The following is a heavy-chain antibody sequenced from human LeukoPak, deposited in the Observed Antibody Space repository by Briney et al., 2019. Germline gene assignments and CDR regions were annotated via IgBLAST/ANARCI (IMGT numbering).Heavy chain of an antibody. Sequence: ASVKVSCKSSGYTFTDYYMHWVRQAPGQGLEWMGWINPDSGGTNYAQNFQGRVTMTRDTSISTAYMELSRLRSDDTAVYYCARPFIETPSLGALDYWGQGTLVTVSS. J-gene: IGHJ4*02. D-gene: IGHD4-23*01. CDR3: ARPFIETPSLGALDY. CDR2: INPDSGGT. CDR1: GYTFTDYY. V-gene: IGHV1-2*02.